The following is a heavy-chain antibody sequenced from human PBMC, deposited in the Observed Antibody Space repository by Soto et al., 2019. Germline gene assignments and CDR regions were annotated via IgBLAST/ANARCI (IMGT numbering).Heavy chain of an antibody. CDR2: IYPDDSEI. CDR1: GYSFATYW. CDR3: ARRRGMDV. J-gene: IGHJ6*02. V-gene: IGHV5-51*01. Sequence: ESLTLSWKGYGYSFATYWIRWVRQMPGKGLEWMGIIYPDDSEIRYSPAFQGQVTISVDKYISTAYLQWSSLKASDSAVYYCARRRGMDVWGQGTTVTVSS.